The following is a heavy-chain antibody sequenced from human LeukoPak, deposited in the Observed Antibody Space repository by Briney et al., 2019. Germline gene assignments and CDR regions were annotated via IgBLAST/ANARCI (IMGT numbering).Heavy chain of an antibody. CDR3: SKDHRSYYYGSGSSSY. D-gene: IGHD3-10*01. V-gene: IGHV3-23*01. J-gene: IGHJ4*02. CDR1: GFTFSSYA. CDR2: ISGSGGST. Sequence: GGSLRLSCAASGFTFSSYAMSWVRQAPGKGLEWVSAISGSGGSTYYADSVKGRFTISRDNSKNTLYLQMNSLRAEDTAVYYCSKDHRSYYYGSGSSSYWGQGTLVTVSS.